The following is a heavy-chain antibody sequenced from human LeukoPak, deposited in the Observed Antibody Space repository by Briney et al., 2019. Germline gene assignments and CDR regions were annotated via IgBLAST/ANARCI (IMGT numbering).Heavy chain of an antibody. J-gene: IGHJ1*01. CDR2: INHSGST. Sequence: PSETLSLTCTVSGGSISSSSYYWGWIRQPPGKGLEWIGEINHSGSTNYNPSLKSRVTISVDTSKNQFSLKLSSVTAADTAVYYCARVSGSSLQHWGQGTLVTVSS. CDR1: GGSISSSSYY. D-gene: IGHD2-2*01. V-gene: IGHV4-39*07. CDR3: ARVSGSSLQH.